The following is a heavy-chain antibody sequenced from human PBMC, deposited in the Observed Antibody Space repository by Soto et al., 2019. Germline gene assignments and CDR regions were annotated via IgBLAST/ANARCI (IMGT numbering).Heavy chain of an antibody. J-gene: IGHJ4*02. CDR2: ISYDGSNK. Sequence: GGSLRLSCAASGFTFSSYGMHWVRQAPGKGLEWVAVISYDGSNKYYADSVKGRFTISRDNSKNTLYLQMNSLRAEDTAVYYCAKDLLGYSSSSPLGVVDYWGQGTLVTVSS. CDR3: AKDLLGYSSSSPLGVVDY. V-gene: IGHV3-30*18. CDR1: GFTFSSYG. D-gene: IGHD6-6*01.